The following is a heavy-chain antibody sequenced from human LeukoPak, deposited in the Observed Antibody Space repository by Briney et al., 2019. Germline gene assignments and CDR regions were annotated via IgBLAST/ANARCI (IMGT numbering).Heavy chain of an antibody. CDR2: INHSGSA. CDR1: GGSFSGYY. Sequence: RSSETLSLTCAVSGGSFSGYYWTWIRQPPGKGLEWIGEINHSGSANYSPSLSSRVTISLDMSENQFSLKLTSVTAADTAVYYCARGGAYDSSGYYTIQHWGQGTLVTVSS. V-gene: IGHV4-34*01. CDR3: ARGGAYDSSGYYTIQH. J-gene: IGHJ1*01. D-gene: IGHD3-22*01.